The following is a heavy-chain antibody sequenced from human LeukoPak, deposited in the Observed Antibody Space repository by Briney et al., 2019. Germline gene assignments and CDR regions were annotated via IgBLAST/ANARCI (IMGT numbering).Heavy chain of an antibody. V-gene: IGHV1-2*02. D-gene: IGHD3-3*01. J-gene: IGHJ4*02. CDR2: INPNSGGT. CDR1: GYTFTGYY. CDR3: AREFIFRGVAPRGFDY. Sequence: ASVKVSCKASGYTFTGYYMHWVRQAPGQGLEWMGWINPNSGGTNYAQKFQGRVTITTDESTSTAYMELSSLRSEDTAVYYCAREFIFRGVAPRGFDYWGQGTLVTVSS.